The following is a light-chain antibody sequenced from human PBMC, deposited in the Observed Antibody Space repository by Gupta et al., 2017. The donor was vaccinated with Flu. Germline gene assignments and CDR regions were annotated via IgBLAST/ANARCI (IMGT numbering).Light chain of an antibody. Sequence: ETVLTQSPATLSLSPGERATLSCRASQSVRNFLAWYQQKPGQSPRLFIYDASNRATGIPARCSGSGSGTDFTLTISSLEPEDFAIYYCQQRNAWPYTFGQGSKLEIK. CDR1: QSVRNF. V-gene: IGKV3-11*01. J-gene: IGKJ2*01. CDR2: DAS. CDR3: QQRNAWPYT.